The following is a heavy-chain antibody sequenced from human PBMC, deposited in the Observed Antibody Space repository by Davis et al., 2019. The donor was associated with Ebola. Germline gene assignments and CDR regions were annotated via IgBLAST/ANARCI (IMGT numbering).Heavy chain of an antibody. V-gene: IGHV3-53*01. D-gene: IGHD1-20*01. CDR2: VYVAGNT. Sequence: GESLKISCAASGFSVSGYYMSWVRQAPGKGLEWVSVVYVAGNTYYTDSVKGRFTISRDNSKNTVSLQMNSLRAEDTALYYCARDPQIYNWNAHPTWDYWGQGTLVTVSS. CDR1: GFSVSGYY. CDR3: ARDPQIYNWNAHPTWDY. J-gene: IGHJ4*02.